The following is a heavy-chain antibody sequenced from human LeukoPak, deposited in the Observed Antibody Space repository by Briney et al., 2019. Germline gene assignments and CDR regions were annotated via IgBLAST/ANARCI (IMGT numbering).Heavy chain of an antibody. V-gene: IGHV3-23*01. Sequence: PGGSLRLSCAASGFTFSSYAMSWVRQAPEEGLEWVSGISGSSGNTYYADSVKGRFTISRDNSKNTLYLQMNSLRAEDTAVYYCAKDRGYSYSSGFEYWGQGTLVTVSS. CDR2: ISGSSGNT. D-gene: IGHD6-25*01. CDR3: AKDRGYSYSSGFEY. CDR1: GFTFSSYA. J-gene: IGHJ4*02.